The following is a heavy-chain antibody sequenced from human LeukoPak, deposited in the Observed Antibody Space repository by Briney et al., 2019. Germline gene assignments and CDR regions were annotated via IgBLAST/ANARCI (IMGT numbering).Heavy chain of an antibody. CDR1: GFTFSSYE. Sequence: GGSLRLSCAASGFTFSSYEMNWVRQAPGKGLEWVSYISSSGSTTYYADSVKGRFTISRDNSKNTLHLQMISLRAEDTAVYYCAKGDQPLLYGGAFDSWGQGTLVTVSS. D-gene: IGHD2-2*02. V-gene: IGHV3-48*03. J-gene: IGHJ4*02. CDR2: ISSSGSTT. CDR3: AKGDQPLLYGGAFDS.